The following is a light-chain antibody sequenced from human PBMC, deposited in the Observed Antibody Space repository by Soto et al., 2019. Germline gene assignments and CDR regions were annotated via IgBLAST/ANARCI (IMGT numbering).Light chain of an antibody. V-gene: IGLV2-14*01. Sequence: QSVLTQPASVSGSPGQSITISCTGTSSDVGGYNYVSWYQQHPGKAPKLMIYEVSNRPSGVSTRFSGSKSGNTASLTISGLQAEDEADYYCSSYTSSRTRVFGTGTKVPS. CDR2: EVS. CDR1: SSDVGGYNY. J-gene: IGLJ1*01. CDR3: SSYTSSRTRV.